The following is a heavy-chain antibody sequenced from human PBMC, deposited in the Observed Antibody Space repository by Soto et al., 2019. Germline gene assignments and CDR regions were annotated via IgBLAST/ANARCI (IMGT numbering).Heavy chain of an antibody. CDR1: GYTFTSYG. CDR3: ARVRAAPGSYYFDY. J-gene: IGHJ4*02. Sequence: QVQLVQSGAEVKKPGASVKVSCKASGYTFTSYGWVRQAPGQGLEWMGWISGSNGNTNYAQKLQGRVTMTTDTSTSTAYMALRSLRSAAPAVYYCARVRAAPGSYYFDYWGQGTLVTVSS. D-gene: IGHD6-13*01. CDR2: ISGSNGNT. V-gene: IGHV1-18*01.